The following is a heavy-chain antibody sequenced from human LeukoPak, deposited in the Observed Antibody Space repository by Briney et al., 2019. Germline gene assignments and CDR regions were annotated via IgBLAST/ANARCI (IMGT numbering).Heavy chain of an antibody. CDR1: GFTFSSYG. Sequence: GRSLRLSCAASGFTFSSYGMHWVRQAPGKGLEWVAVISYDGSNKYYADSVKGRFTISRDNSKNTLYLQMNSLRAEDTAVYYCAKGVLTGNHAFDIWGQGTMVTVSS. CDR3: AKGVLTGNHAFDI. V-gene: IGHV3-30*18. CDR2: ISYDGSNK. J-gene: IGHJ3*02. D-gene: IGHD3-9*01.